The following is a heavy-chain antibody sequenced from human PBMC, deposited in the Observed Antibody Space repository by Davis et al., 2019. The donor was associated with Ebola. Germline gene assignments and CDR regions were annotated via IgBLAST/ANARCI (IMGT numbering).Heavy chain of an antibody. CDR3: AREVDSSTRVYYYYYYGMDV. V-gene: IGHV3-30*07. Sequence: GRFTISRDNSKNTLYLQMNSLRAEDTAVYYCAREVDSSTRVYYYYYYGMDVWGQGTTVTVSS. D-gene: IGHD6-13*01. J-gene: IGHJ6*02.